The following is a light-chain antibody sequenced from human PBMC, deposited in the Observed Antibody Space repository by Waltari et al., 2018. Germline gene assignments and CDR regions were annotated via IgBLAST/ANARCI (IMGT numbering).Light chain of an antibody. J-gene: IGKJ2*02. CDR3: QQSYSNPRT. CDR2: AAS. Sequence: DIQMTQSPSSLSASVGDRVTITCRASQSISSYLNWYQQKPGKAPKLLIFAASSLHSGVPSRFSGSGSGPDFTLTISSLQPEDFATYYCQQSYSNPRTFGQGTKLEIK. CDR1: QSISSY. V-gene: IGKV1-39*01.